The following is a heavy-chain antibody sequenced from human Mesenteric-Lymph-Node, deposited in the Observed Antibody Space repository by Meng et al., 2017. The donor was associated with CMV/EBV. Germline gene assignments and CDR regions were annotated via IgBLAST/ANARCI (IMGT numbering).Heavy chain of an antibody. J-gene: IGHJ3*02. D-gene: IGHD6-13*01. CDR2: IYHSGST. CDR3: ARSLAANDAFDI. CDR1: GYSISSGYY. V-gene: IGHV4-38-2*02. Sequence: SETLSLTCTVSGYSISSGYYWGWIRQPPGKGLEWIGSIYHSGSTYYNPSLKSRVTISVDTSKNQFSLKLNSVTAADTAVYYCARSLAANDAFDIWGQGTMVTVSS.